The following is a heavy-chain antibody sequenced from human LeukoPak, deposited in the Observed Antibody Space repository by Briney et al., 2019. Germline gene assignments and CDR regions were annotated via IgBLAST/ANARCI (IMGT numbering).Heavy chain of an antibody. CDR1: GGSISSYY. CDR2: VDHTVST. D-gene: IGHD2-2*01. CDR3: ARGRVSSSTWSSTYYYYFYMDV. J-gene: IGHJ6*03. Sequence: SETLSLTCTVSGGSISSYYWTWIRQHPGKGQEWIGYVDHTVSTNFNPSLNGRVSISRDTTNNLCSLRLRSVTAADTAVYFCARGRVSSSTWSSTYYYYFYMDVWGKGTTVTVSS. V-gene: IGHV4-59*01.